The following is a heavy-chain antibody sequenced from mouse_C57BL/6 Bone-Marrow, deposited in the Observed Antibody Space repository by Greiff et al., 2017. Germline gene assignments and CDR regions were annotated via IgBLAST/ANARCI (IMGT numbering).Heavy chain of an antibody. CDR2: IYPGSGST. J-gene: IGHJ4*01. CDR3: ARDPDVPGNYDAMDY. Sequence: QVQLQQSGAELVKPGASVKMSCKASGYTFTSYWITWVKQRPGQGLEWIGDIYPGSGSTNYNEKFKSKATLTVDTSSSTAYMQLSSLTSEDSAVYYCARDPDVPGNYDAMDYWGQGTSVTVSS. CDR1: GYTFTSYW. V-gene: IGHV1-55*01.